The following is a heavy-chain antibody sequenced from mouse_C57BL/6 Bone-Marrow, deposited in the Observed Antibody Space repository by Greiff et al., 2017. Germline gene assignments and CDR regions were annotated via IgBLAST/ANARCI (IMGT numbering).Heavy chain of an antibody. J-gene: IGHJ4*01. V-gene: IGHV14-4*01. CDR1: GFNIKDDY. Sequence: VQLQQSGAELVRPGASVKLSCTASGFNIKDDYMHWVKQRPEQGLEWIGWIDPENGDTEYASKFQGQATITADTSSNTAYLQLSSLTSEDTAVYYCTLNWDGAMDYWGQGTSVTVSS. CDR2: IDPENGDT. CDR3: TLNWDGAMDY. D-gene: IGHD4-1*01.